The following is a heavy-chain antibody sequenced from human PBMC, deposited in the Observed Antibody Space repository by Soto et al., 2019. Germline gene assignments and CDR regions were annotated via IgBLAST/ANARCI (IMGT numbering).Heavy chain of an antibody. CDR1: GFSLDTSGVG. Sequence: QITLKESGPTLVKPTQTLTLTCTLSGFSLDTSGVGVGWIRQPPGKTLEWLSLIYWDDDKRYNPSLSSRLTITKDTSKHQVVLTMTNMDPADTATYYCAHRAVPGTYFFDYWGPGTLVTVSS. D-gene: IGHD6-19*01. CDR2: IYWDDDK. CDR3: AHRAVPGTYFFDY. V-gene: IGHV2-5*02. J-gene: IGHJ4*02.